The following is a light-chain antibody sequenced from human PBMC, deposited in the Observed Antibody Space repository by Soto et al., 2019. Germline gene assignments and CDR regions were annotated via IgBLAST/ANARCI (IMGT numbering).Light chain of an antibody. V-gene: IGLV2-14*01. CDR3: SSYTSRSTRYV. CDR2: EVT. J-gene: IGLJ1*01. CDR1: SSDIGGYNY. Sequence: QSVLTQPASVSGTPGQSITVSCTGTSSDIGGYNYVSWYQQHPGKAPKLMVCEVTNRPSGVSDRFSGSKSGNTASLTISGLQADDEGYYYCSSYTSRSTRYVFGTGTKVTVL.